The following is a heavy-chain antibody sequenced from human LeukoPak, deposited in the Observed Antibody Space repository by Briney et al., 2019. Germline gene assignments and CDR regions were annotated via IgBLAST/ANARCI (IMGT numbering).Heavy chain of an antibody. V-gene: IGHV3-9*01. D-gene: IGHD3-22*01. CDR3: AKALRDSSGFYIYYGMDV. J-gene: IGHJ6*02. CDR2: ITWNSRIV. Sequence: GRSLRLSCSASGFTFDDYAMYWVRQAPGKGLEWVSGITWNSRIVAYADSVKGRFTIPRDNAKNSLYLQMNSLRAEDTALYYCAKALRDSSGFYIYYGMDVWGQGATVTVSS. CDR1: GFTFDDYA.